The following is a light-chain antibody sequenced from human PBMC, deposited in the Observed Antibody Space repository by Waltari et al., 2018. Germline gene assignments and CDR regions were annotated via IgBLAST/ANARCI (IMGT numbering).Light chain of an antibody. J-gene: IGLJ2*01. CDR2: EVN. CDR3: SSYTTSSTPVV. V-gene: IGLV2-18*02. Sequence: QSALTQPPSVSGSPGQSVTISCTGTSSDIGSYNRVSWYQQPPGTTPKLLIYEVNNRPSGCPDRFSGSKAGNTASLTISWLQAEDEAEYYCSSYTTSSTPVVFGGGTKLTVL. CDR1: SSDIGSYNR.